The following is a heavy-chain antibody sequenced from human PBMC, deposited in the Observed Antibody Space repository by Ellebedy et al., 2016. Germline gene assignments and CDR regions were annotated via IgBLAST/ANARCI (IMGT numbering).Heavy chain of an antibody. J-gene: IGHJ4*02. V-gene: IGHV3-11*05. CDR2: INRSGSYT. Sequence: GESLKISXAVSGSTFSDFYMSWIRQAPGKGLEWIADINRSGSYTNYADSVKGRFTISRDDAKNSLYLQMNSLRAEDTAVYYCAKGHYYDRSGYTTPYYFDYWGPGTLVTVSS. CDR1: GSTFSDFY. CDR3: AKGHYYDRSGYTTPYYFDY. D-gene: IGHD3-22*01.